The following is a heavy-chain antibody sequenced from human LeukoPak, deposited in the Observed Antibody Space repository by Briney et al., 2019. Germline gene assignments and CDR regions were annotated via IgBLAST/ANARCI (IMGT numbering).Heavy chain of an antibody. D-gene: IGHD5-12*01. V-gene: IGHV1-2*06. CDR2: INPNSGGT. CDR3: ARPLSGYDYY. Sequence: ASVKVSCKASGYTFTGYYMHWVRQAPGQELEWMGRINPNSGGTNYAQKFQGRVTITRDTSISTAYMELSRLRSDDTAVYYCARPLSGYDYYWGQGTLVTVSS. CDR1: GYTFTGYY. J-gene: IGHJ4*02.